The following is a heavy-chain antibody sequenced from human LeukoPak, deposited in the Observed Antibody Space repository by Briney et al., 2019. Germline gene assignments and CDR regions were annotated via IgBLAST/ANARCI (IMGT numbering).Heavy chain of an antibody. V-gene: IGHV1-69*04. Sequence: SVKVSCKASGGTFSSYAISWVRQAPGQGLEWMGRIIPILGIANYAQKFQGRVTITADKSTSTAYMELSSLRSEDTAVYYCARDLGCSSTSCSGPYYYYGMDVWGQGTTATVSS. D-gene: IGHD2-2*01. CDR3: ARDLGCSSTSCSGPYYYYGMDV. J-gene: IGHJ6*02. CDR1: GGTFSSYA. CDR2: IIPILGIA.